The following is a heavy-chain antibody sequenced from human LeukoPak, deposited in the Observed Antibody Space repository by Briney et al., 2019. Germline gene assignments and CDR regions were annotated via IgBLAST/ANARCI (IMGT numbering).Heavy chain of an antibody. Sequence: GGSLRLPCAASGFTFDDYGMSWVRQAPGKGLEWVSGINWNGGSTGYADSVKGRFTISRDNAKNSLYLQMNSLRAEDTALYYCARVGTYYDILAGYDSTYFDSWGQGTLVTVSS. J-gene: IGHJ4*02. CDR2: INWNGGST. CDR1: GFTFDDYG. CDR3: ARVGTYYDILAGYDSTYFDS. D-gene: IGHD3-9*01. V-gene: IGHV3-20*04.